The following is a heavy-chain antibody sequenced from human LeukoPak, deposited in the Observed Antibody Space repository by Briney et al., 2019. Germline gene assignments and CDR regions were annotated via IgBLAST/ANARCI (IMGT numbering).Heavy chain of an antibody. V-gene: IGHV3-15*01. J-gene: IGHJ4*02. CDR1: KFAFNNAW. CDR2: IKSKTDGGTT. Sequence: GGSLRLSCAASKFAFNNAWMSWFRQAPGKGLEWGGHIKSKTDGGTTDYAAPVQGRLTISRDDSKDRLYLQMNSLNTEDTAVYYCTAVPHDSAVWGQGTLVTVSS. CDR3: TAVPHDSAV. D-gene: IGHD3-22*01.